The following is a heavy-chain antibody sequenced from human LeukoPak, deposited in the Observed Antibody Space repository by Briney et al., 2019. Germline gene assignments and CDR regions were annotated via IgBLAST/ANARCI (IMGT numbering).Heavy chain of an antibody. D-gene: IGHD3-10*01. J-gene: IGHJ5*02. CDR1: GFTFSTYA. CDR2: ISVSGDST. V-gene: IGHV3-23*01. Sequence: GGSLRLSCAASGFTFSTYAMSWVRQAPGKGLEWVSAISVSGDSTYYAASVKGRFTISRDNSKNTLYLQMNSLRAEDTAVYFCARSGGGSYSWGQGTLVTVSS. CDR3: ARSGGGSYS.